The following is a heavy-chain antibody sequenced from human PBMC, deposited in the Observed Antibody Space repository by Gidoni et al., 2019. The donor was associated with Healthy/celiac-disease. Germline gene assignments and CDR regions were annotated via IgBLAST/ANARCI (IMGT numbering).Heavy chain of an antibody. V-gene: IGHV1-8*01. CDR2: MNPNSGNT. CDR3: ARGRGYYDFWSGYWGQGDAFDI. D-gene: IGHD3-3*01. J-gene: IGHJ3*02. CDR1: GYTFTSYD. Sequence: QVQLVQSGAEVKKPGASVKVSCKASGYTFTSYDINWVRQATGQGLEWMGWMNPNSGNTGYAQKFQGRVTMTRNTSISTAYMELSSLRSEDTAVYYCARGRGYYDFWSGYWGQGDAFDIWGQGTMVTVSS.